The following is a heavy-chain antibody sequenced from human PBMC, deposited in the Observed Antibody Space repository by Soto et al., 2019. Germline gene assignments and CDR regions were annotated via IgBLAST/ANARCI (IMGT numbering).Heavy chain of an antibody. CDR1: GGSFSGYY. D-gene: IGHD6-13*01. CDR2: INHSGST. V-gene: IGHV4-34*01. J-gene: IGHJ6*02. CDR3: ARARESSSWYRYYYYGMDV. Sequence: SETLSLTCAVYGGSFSGYYWSWIRQPPWKGLEWIGEINHSGSTNYNPSLKSRVTISVDTSKNQFSLKLSSVTAADTAVYYCARARESSSWYRYYYYGMDVWGQGTTVTVSS.